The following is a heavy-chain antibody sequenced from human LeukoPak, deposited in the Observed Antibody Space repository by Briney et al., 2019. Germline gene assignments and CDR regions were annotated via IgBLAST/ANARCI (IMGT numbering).Heavy chain of an antibody. CDR2: FDPEDGET. J-gene: IGHJ5*02. V-gene: IGHV1-24*01. CDR3: ATGFLGGYDFWSGYYTGFDP. CDR1: GYTLTELS. Sequence: ASVKVSCKVSGYTLTELSMHWVRQAPGKGREWMGGFDPEDGETIYAQKFQGRVTMTEDTSTDTAYMELSSLRSEDTAVYYCATGFLGGYDFWSGYYTGFDPWGQGTLVTVSS. D-gene: IGHD3-3*01.